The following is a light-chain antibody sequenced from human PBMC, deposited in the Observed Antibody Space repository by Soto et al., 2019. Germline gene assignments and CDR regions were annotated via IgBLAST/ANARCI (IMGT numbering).Light chain of an antibody. V-gene: IGKV1-9*01. CDR1: QGIRNY. CDR3: QQVNSYPIT. J-gene: IGKJ5*01. CDR2: IAS. Sequence: DIQLTQSPSSLSASVGDRVTITCRASQGIRNYLAWYQQKPGRAPKLLIYIASTLQSGVPSRFSGSYSGTEFTLTITSLQPEDFATYYCQQVNSYPITFGQGTRLEIK.